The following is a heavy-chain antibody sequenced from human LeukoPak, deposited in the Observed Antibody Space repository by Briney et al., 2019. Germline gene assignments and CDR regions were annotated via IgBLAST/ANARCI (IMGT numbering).Heavy chain of an antibody. CDR2: IIPILGIA. CDR1: GGTFSSYA. Sequence: ASVKVSCKASGGTFSSYAISWVRQAPGQGLEWMGRIIPILGIANYAQKFQGRVTITADKSTSTAYMELSSLRSDDTPVYYCARDLRAGYCSGGSCGMDVWGQGTTVTVSS. J-gene: IGHJ6*02. CDR3: ARDLRAGYCSGGSCGMDV. V-gene: IGHV1-69*04. D-gene: IGHD2-15*01.